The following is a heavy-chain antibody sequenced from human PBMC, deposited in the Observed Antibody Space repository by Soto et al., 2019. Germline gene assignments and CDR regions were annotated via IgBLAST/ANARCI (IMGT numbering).Heavy chain of an antibody. D-gene: IGHD2-2*01. CDR2: INHSGST. CDR3: ARGYCSSTSCYWGWFDP. V-gene: IGHV4-34*01. Sequence: QVQLQQWGAGLLKPSETLSLTCAVYGGSFSGYYWSWIRQPPGKGLEWIGEINHSGSTNYNPSLKSRVTISVDTSKNQFSLKLSSVTAADKAVYYCARGYCSSTSCYWGWFDPWGQGPLVTGSS. J-gene: IGHJ5*02. CDR1: GGSFSGYY.